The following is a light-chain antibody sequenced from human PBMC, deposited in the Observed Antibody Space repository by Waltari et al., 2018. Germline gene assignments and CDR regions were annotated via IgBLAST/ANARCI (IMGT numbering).Light chain of an antibody. J-gene: IGLJ3*02. CDR3: NSYTSSSTWV. V-gene: IGLV2-14*01. Sequence: QSALTQPASVSGSPRQAITISCTGTTSDAGGSSYVSWYQQHPGKAPKLMIFDVSKRPSGVSNRFSGSKSGSTASLTISGLQAEDEADFYCNSYTSSSTWVFGGGTKLTVL. CDR1: TSDAGGSSY. CDR2: DVS.